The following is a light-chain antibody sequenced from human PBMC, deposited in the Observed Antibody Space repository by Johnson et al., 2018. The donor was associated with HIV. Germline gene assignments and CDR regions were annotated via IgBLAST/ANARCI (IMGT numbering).Light chain of an antibody. CDR3: GTWESSRNVEV. J-gene: IGLJ1*01. V-gene: IGLV1-51*02. Sequence: QSVLTQPPSVSAAPGQKVTISCSGSTSNIRNNYVSWYQLFPGTAPTLLIYQTNKRPSGIPDRISGSKSGTSATLGIAGLQTGDEADYYCGTWESSRNVEVFGTGTRVTVL. CDR1: TSNIRNNY. CDR2: QTN.